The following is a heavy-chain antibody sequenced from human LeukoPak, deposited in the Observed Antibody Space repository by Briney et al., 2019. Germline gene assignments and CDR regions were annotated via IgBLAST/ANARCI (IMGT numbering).Heavy chain of an antibody. CDR2: ISGSGGST. Sequence: GGSLRLSCAASGFTFSNYAMSWIRQAPGKGLEWVSAISGSGGSTYYADSVKGRFTNSRDNSKNTLYLQMNSLRAEDTAVYYCAKVTYGSSWYYFDYWGQGTLVTVSS. D-gene: IGHD6-13*01. CDR3: AKVTYGSSWYYFDY. J-gene: IGHJ4*02. CDR1: GFTFSNYA. V-gene: IGHV3-23*01.